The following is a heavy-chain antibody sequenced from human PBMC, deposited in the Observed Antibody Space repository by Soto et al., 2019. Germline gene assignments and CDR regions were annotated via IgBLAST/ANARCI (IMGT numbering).Heavy chain of an antibody. Sequence: SETLSLTCAVSGGSISSSNWWSWVRQPPGKGLEWIGEIYHSGSTNYNPSLKSRVTISVDKSKNQFSLKLSSVPAADTAVYYCARRYSYGTRGGFDPWGQGTLVTVSS. CDR2: IYHSGST. V-gene: IGHV4-4*02. D-gene: IGHD5-18*01. CDR1: GGSISSSNW. CDR3: ARRYSYGTRGGFDP. J-gene: IGHJ5*02.